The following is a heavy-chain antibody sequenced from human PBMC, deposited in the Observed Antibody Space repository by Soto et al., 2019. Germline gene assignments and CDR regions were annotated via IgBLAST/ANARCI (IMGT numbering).Heavy chain of an antibody. J-gene: IGHJ4*02. CDR1: GYTFTSYY. D-gene: IGHD3-10*01. Sequence: GASVKVSCKASGYTFTSYYMHWVRQAPGQGLEWMGIINPSGGSTSYAQKFQGRVTMTRDTSTGTVYMELSSLRSEDTAVYYCAVGSITMVRGVIFDYWGQGTLVTVSS. CDR2: INPSGGST. CDR3: AVGSITMVRGVIFDY. V-gene: IGHV1-46*01.